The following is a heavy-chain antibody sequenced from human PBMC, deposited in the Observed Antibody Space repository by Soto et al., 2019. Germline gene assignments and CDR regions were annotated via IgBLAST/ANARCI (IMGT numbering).Heavy chain of an antibody. V-gene: IGHV4-30-2*01. D-gene: IGHD2-2*01. J-gene: IGHJ4*02. CDR3: ARVPER. CDR2: IYHSGST. Sequence: PSETLSLTCAVSGGSISSGGYSWSWIRQPPGKGLEWIGYIYHSGSTYYNPSLKSRVTISVDRSKNQFSLKLSSVTAADTPVYYCARVPERWGQGTVVIVSS. CDR1: GGSISSGGYS.